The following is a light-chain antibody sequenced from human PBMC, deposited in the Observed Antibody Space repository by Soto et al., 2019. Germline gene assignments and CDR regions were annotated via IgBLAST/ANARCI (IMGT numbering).Light chain of an antibody. CDR3: QQYGSSPPYT. CDR2: GAS. V-gene: IGKV3-20*01. CDR1: QSVSSSY. J-gene: IGKJ2*01. Sequence: EIVLTQSPGTLSLSPGERATLSCRASQSVSSSYLAWYQQKPGQAPRLLIYGASSRATGIPDRFSGSGSGTDVTLTISRLETEDFAVYYCQQYGSSPPYTFGQGTQLEIK.